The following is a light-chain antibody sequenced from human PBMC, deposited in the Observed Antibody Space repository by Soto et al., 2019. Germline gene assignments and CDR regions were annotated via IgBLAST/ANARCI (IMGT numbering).Light chain of an antibody. CDR2: GIS. V-gene: IGKV1-6*01. Sequence: AIQMTQSPSSLYASVGDTVTFTCRASQAIRNDLGWFQQTPGKPPKLLIYGISILQTGVPSRFSGSGSGTDFTLTISGLQPEDFATYYCLHDALFPYSFGQGTRLEI. J-gene: IGKJ2*03. CDR3: LHDALFPYS. CDR1: QAIRND.